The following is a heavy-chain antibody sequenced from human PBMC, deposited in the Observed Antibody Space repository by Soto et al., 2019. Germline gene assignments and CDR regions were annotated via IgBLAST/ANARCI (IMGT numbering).Heavy chain of an antibody. CDR2: TYYRSKWYN. J-gene: IGHJ6*02. D-gene: IGHD3-10*01. Sequence: PSQTLSLTCAISGDSVSSNSAAWNWIRQSPSRGLEWLGRTYYRSKWYNDYAVSVKSRIIINPDTSKNQFSLQLNSVTPEDTAVYYCAREGSYYCGSGSYYNGPQYYGMDVWGQGTTVTVSS. V-gene: IGHV6-1*01. CDR1: GDSVSSNSAA. CDR3: AREGSYYCGSGSYYNGPQYYGMDV.